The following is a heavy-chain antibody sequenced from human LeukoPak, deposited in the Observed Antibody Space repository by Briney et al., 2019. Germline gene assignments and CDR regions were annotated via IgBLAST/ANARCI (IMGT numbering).Heavy chain of an antibody. CDR3: ARDQGVAVAGNASDY. Sequence: SVKVSCKASGGTFSSYAIGWVRQAPGQGLEWMGRIIPILGIANYAQKFQGRVTITADKSTSTAYMELSSLRSEDTAVYYCARDQGVAVAGNASDYWGQGTLVTVSS. CDR1: GGTFSSYA. J-gene: IGHJ4*02. V-gene: IGHV1-69*04. D-gene: IGHD6-19*01. CDR2: IIPILGIA.